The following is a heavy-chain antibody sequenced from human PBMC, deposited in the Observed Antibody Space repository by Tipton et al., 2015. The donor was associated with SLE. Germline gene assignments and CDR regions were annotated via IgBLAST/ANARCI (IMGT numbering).Heavy chain of an antibody. D-gene: IGHD2-8*01. CDR1: GASISNYS. J-gene: IGHJ4*02. CDR3: ARGYCSDGVCYGFGFFDY. V-gene: IGHV4-59*12. Sequence: TLSLTCTVSGASISNYSWSWIRQPPGKGLEWIGSIYHSGNTYSNPSLKSRVTLSIDTSKNQFSLKMRSVTAADTAVYFCARGYCSDGVCYGFGFFDYWGRGNLVTVSS. CDR2: IYHSGNT.